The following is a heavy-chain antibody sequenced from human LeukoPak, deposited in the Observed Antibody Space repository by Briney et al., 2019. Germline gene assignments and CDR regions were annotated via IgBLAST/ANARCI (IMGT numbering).Heavy chain of an antibody. V-gene: IGHV1-18*01. CDR1: GYTFTSCG. Sequence: ASVKVSCKASGYTFTSCGISWVRQAPGQGLEWMGWISAYNGNTNYAQELQGRVTMTTDTSTSTAYMELRSLRSDDTAVYYCARVATVGVVPAAILSSKRSNWFDPWGQGTLVTVSS. D-gene: IGHD2-2*02. CDR2: ISAYNGNT. J-gene: IGHJ5*02. CDR3: ARVATVGVVPAAILSSKRSNWFDP.